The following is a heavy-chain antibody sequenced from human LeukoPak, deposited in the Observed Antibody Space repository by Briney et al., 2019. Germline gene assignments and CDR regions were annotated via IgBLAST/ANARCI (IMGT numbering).Heavy chain of an antibody. J-gene: IGHJ5*02. D-gene: IGHD3-16*02. CDR2: TYYRPKWYN. CDR3: ARDVSMITFGGVIVRDNGFDP. Sequence: SQTLSLTCAISGDSVSSNSAAWNWIRQSPSRGLEWLGRTYYRPKWYNDYAVSVKSRITINPDTSKNQFSLQLNSVTPEDTAVYYCARDVSMITFGGVIVRDNGFDPWGQGTLVTVSS. CDR1: GDSVSSNSAA. V-gene: IGHV6-1*01.